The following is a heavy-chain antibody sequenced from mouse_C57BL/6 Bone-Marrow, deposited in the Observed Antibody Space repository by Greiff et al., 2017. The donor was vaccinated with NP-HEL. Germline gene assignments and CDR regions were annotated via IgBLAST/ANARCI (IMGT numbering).Heavy chain of an antibody. V-gene: IGHV1-54*01. J-gene: IGHJ4*01. Sequence: VQLQQSGAELVRPGTSVKVSCKASGYAFTNYLIEWVKQRPGQGLEWIGVINPGSGGTNYNEKFKGKATLTADKSSSTAYMQLSSLTSEDSAVYFCARNGNPYYAMDYWGQGTSVTVSS. CDR3: ARNGNPYYAMDY. CDR1: GYAFTNYL. CDR2: INPGSGGT. D-gene: IGHD2-1*01.